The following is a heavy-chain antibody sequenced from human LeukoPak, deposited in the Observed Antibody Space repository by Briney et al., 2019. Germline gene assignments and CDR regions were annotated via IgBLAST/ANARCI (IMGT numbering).Heavy chain of an antibody. Sequence: SVKVSCKASGGTFSSYAISWVRQAPGQGLEWMGGIIPIFGTANYAQKFQGRVTITADESTSTAYMELSSLRSEDTAVYYCARSLRCSGGSCYSHYYYYYGMDVWGQGTTVTVSS. CDR1: GGTFSSYA. CDR2: IIPIFGTA. V-gene: IGHV1-69*13. CDR3: ARSLRCSGGSCYSHYYYYYGMDV. J-gene: IGHJ6*02. D-gene: IGHD2-15*01.